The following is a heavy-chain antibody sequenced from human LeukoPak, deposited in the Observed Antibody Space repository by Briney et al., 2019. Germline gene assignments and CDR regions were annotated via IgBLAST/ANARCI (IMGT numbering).Heavy chain of an antibody. D-gene: IGHD2-21*02. Sequence: SSQTLSLTCTVSGGSISSGDYYWSWIRQPPGKGLEWIGYIYYSGSTYYNPSLKSRVTISVDTSKNQFSLKLSSVTAADTAVYYCARVWFAYCGGDCLNSWGQGTLVTVSS. CDR3: ARVWFAYCGGDCLNS. CDR1: GGSISSGDYY. J-gene: IGHJ4*02. V-gene: IGHV4-30-4*01. CDR2: IYYSGST.